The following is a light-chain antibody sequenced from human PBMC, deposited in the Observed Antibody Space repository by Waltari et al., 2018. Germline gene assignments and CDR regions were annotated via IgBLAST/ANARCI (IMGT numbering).Light chain of an antibody. J-gene: IGKJ2*01. V-gene: IGKV3-20*01. CDR1: QSLSSSY. CDR3: QQFGSSPRGT. Sequence: IVLTQSPVTLSLSPGDTGNLSCRASQSLSSSYLAWYQQRPGQAPRLLIYGSSNRATGIPDRFSGSGSGTHFTLIISGLEPEDSAVYYCQQFGSSPRGTFGQGTKLEIK. CDR2: GSS.